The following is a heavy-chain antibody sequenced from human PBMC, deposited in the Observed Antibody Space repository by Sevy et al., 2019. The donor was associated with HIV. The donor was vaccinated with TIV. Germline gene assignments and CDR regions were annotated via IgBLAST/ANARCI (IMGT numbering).Heavy chain of an antibody. Sequence: GGSLRLSCSASGFDFFNVWMTWVRQAPGKGLEWVANIKEDDTVKYYVESVKGRFTISRDNGRNLVYLLMNNLKVEDTALYYCVRAIQSEGSFWGQGTRVTVSS. CDR2: IKEDDTVK. CDR1: GFDFFNVW. J-gene: IGHJ4*02. D-gene: IGHD2-21*01. V-gene: IGHV3-7*04. CDR3: VRAIQSEGSF.